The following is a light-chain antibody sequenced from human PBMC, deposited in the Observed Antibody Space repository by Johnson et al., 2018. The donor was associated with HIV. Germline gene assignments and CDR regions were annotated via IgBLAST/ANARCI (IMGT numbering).Light chain of an antibody. CDR1: TSTIGNNY. Sequence: QSVLTQPPSVSAAPGQKVTISCSGSTSTIGNNYVSWYQVLPGTAPKLLIYENDKRPSGIPDRFSGSKSGTSATLGITGLQPGDEADYYCGTWETSLSAGGVVGTGTKVTVL. J-gene: IGLJ1*01. CDR2: END. CDR3: GTWETSLSAGGV. V-gene: IGLV1-51*02.